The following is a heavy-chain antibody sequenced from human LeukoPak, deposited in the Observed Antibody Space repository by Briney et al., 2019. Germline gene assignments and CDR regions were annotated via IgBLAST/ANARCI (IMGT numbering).Heavy chain of an antibody. Sequence: GGSLRLSCIGSGLTFSGFELNWVRQAPGKGLEWVAYIRHYGSLKTYADSVKGRFTISRDNSKNTLNLQMNSLRAEDTAVYYCAKDRPVGSGSPKLRGYFDYWGQGTLVTVSS. J-gene: IGHJ4*02. D-gene: IGHD1-26*01. CDR2: IRHYGSLK. CDR3: AKDRPVGSGSPKLRGYFDY. V-gene: IGHV3-23*01. CDR1: GLTFSGFE.